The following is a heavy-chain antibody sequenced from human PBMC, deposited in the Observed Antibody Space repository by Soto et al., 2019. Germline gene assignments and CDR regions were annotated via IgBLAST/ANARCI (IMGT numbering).Heavy chain of an antibody. J-gene: IGHJ6*02. V-gene: IGHV5-10-1*01. Sequence: GESLKISCKGFGCTFDNYRITWVRQVPGKGLEWMGKTDPSDSSTNYNPSFQGHVTISLDKSITTAFLQWSSLKASDTAMYYCARLGHDYSNSGMDAWGQGTTVTVSS. D-gene: IGHD4-4*01. CDR3: ARLGHDYSNSGMDA. CDR2: TDPSDSST. CDR1: GCTFDNYR.